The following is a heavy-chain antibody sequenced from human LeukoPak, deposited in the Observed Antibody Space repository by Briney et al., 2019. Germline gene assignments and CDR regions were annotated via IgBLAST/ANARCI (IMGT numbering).Heavy chain of an antibody. J-gene: IGHJ4*02. Sequence: SETLSLTCTVSGGSISSSSYYWGWIRQPPGKGLEWIGSIYYSGSTYYNPSLKSRVTISVDMSKNQFSLKLSSVTAADTAVYYRAGRWGTVVRGVIDYWGQGALVTVSS. CDR3: AGRWGTVVRGVIDY. CDR2: IYYSGST. D-gene: IGHD3-10*01. V-gene: IGHV4-39*07. CDR1: GGSISSSSYY.